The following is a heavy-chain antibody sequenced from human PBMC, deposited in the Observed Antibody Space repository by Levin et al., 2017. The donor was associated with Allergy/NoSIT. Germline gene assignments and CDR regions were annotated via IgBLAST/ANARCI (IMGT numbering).Heavy chain of an antibody. J-gene: IGHJ6*02. CDR3: ARDLYDSSGFYYYGLDV. D-gene: IGHD3-22*01. CDR2: VSKSGTSP. CDR1: GFTFDTSA. Sequence: GESLKISCAASGFTFDTSAMSWVRQAPGKGLEWVSTVSKSGTSPFYADSVKGRFIISRDNFKNTLYLQMNSLRAEDTAVYYCARDLYDSSGFYYYGLDVWGRGTTATVSS. V-gene: IGHV3-23*01.